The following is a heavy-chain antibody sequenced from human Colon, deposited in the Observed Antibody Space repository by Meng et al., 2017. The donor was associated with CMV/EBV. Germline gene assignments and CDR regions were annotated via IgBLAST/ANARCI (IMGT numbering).Heavy chain of an antibody. CDR3: VRESEVSGVVYLHH. CDR1: GYTFTTYG. D-gene: IGHD6-19*01. J-gene: IGHJ1*01. Sequence: KASGYTFTTYGFSRVRQAPGPGLEWMGWMSAYSGDTNFAQNFQGRVILTRDTSTTTAYLEMRSLRSDDTATYYCVRESEVSGVVYLHHWGQGTLVTVSS. CDR2: MSAYSGDT. V-gene: IGHV1-18*01.